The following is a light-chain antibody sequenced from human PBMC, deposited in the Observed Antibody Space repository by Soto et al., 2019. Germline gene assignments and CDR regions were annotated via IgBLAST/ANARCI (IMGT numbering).Light chain of an antibody. Sequence: QSVLTQPPSASGAPGQRVTISCSGSASNIGTKYVSWYQQLPGTAPKLLIYTNDQRPSGVPDRFSGSQSGTSPSLAISGLRSEDEADYFCAAWDDSLSGRVFGGGTKRTVL. CDR1: ASNIGTKY. CDR2: TND. CDR3: AAWDDSLSGRV. V-gene: IGLV1-47*01. J-gene: IGLJ3*02.